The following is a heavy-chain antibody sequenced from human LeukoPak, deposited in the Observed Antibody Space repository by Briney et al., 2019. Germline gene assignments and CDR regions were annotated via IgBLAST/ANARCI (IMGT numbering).Heavy chain of an antibody. CDR2: IIPIFGTA. Sequence: SVKVSCKASGGTFSSYAISWVRQAPGQGLEWMGGIIPIFGTANYAQKFQGRVTITADESTSTAYMELSSLRSEDTAVYYCARERSGDIVATRESYGMDVWGQGTTVIVSS. D-gene: IGHD5-12*01. CDR3: ARERSGDIVATRESYGMDV. V-gene: IGHV1-69*13. CDR1: GGTFSSYA. J-gene: IGHJ6*02.